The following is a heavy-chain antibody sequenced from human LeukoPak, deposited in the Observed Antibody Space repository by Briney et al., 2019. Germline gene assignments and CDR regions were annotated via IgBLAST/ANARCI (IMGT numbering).Heavy chain of an antibody. J-gene: IGHJ4*02. CDR1: GFTFSSYA. Sequence: SGGSLRLSCAASGFTFSSYAMSWVRQGPGKGLEWVSTISGNGGSPYYPDSVKGRFTISRDNSKNTLYLQMNSLRAEDTAVYYCAKDSTIFPFDYWGQGTLVTVSS. V-gene: IGHV3-23*01. D-gene: IGHD2/OR15-2a*01. CDR3: AKDSTIFPFDY. CDR2: ISGNGGSP.